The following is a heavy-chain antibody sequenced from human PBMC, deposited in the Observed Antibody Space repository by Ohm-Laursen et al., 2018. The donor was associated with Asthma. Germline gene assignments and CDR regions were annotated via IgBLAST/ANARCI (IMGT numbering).Heavy chain of an antibody. CDR2: ISYDGSNK. Sequence: SLRLSCAASGFTFTSYDMYWVRQAPGKGLEWVAVISYDGSNKYYADSVKGRFTISRDNSKNTLYLQMNSLRAEDTAVYYCARDSQSGMIVVVITYGMDVWGQGTTVTVSS. D-gene: IGHD3-22*01. J-gene: IGHJ6*02. CDR1: GFTFTSYD. V-gene: IGHV3-30-3*01. CDR3: ARDSQSGMIVVVITYGMDV.